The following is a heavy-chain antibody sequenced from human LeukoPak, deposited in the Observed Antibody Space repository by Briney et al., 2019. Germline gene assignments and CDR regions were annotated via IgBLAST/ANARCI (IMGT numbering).Heavy chain of an antibody. V-gene: IGHV4-31*03. D-gene: IGHD3-10*01. CDR2: IYYSGST. Sequence: SQTLSLTCTVSGGSISSGGYYWSWIRQHPGKGLEWIGYIYYSGSTYYNPSLKSRVTISVDTSKNQFSLKLSSVTAADTAVYYCAIDRGFGELLYWFDPWGQGTLVTVSS. CDR1: GGSISSGGYY. J-gene: IGHJ5*02. CDR3: AIDRGFGELLYWFDP.